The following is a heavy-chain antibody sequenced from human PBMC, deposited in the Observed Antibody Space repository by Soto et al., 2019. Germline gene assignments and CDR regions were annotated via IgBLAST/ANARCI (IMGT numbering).Heavy chain of an antibody. CDR3: AIAGRWDGVDI. J-gene: IGHJ3*02. CDR1: EFTISIYD. Sequence: QVQLVESGGGVVQPGRSLRLSCAASEFTISIYDMHWVRQAPGKGLEWVTGISYDGNKKFYVDSVKGRFTISRDNSKNTLNLQMNSLRAEDTAVYYCAIAGRWDGVDIGGQGTTVTVSS. V-gene: IGHV3-30*03. CDR2: ISYDGNKK.